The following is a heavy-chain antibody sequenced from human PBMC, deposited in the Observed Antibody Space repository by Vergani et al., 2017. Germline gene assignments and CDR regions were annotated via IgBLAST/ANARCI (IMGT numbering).Heavy chain of an antibody. D-gene: IGHD2-2*01. CDR1: GFSFRTFS. CDR2: ISPDGRTT. CDR3: ARDRGCATISCYFSGAFDY. J-gene: IGHJ4*02. V-gene: IGHV3-74*03. Sequence: EVQLVESGGGLVKPGGSLRLSCAASGFSFRTFSMFWVRQPPGKGLAWVSKISPDGRTTEYADSVRGRFTISRDNANSMLYLQMNSLRDDDTAVYYCARDRGCATISCYFSGAFDYWGLGTLVSVSS.